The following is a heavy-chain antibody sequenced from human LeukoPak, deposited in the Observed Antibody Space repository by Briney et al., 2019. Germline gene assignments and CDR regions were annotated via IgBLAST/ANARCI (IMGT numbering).Heavy chain of an antibody. D-gene: IGHD6-19*01. Sequence: SETLSLTCTVSGASISSYYWSWIRQPPGKGLEWIGYIYYSGSTNYNPSLKSRVTISVDTSKNQFSLKLSSVTAADTAVYYCARELFDSSGWYFFDYWGQGTLVTVSS. J-gene: IGHJ4*02. CDR2: IYYSGST. CDR3: ARELFDSSGWYFFDY. CDR1: GASISSYY. V-gene: IGHV4-59*01.